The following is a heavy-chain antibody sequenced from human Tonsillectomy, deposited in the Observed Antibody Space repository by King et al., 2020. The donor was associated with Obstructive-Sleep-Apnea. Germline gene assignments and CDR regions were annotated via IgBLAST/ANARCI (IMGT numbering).Heavy chain of an antibody. D-gene: IGHD2-2*01. CDR1: GFTFDDYA. CDR3: AKDLLPADRDWYFDL. CDR2: ISWNSGSI. Sequence: VQLVESGGGLVQPGRSLRLSCAASGFTFDDYAMHWVRQAPGKGLEWVSGISWNSGSIGYADSVKGRFTISRDNAKNSLYLQMNSLRAEDTALYYCAKDLLPADRDWYFDLWGRGTLVTVSS. V-gene: IGHV3-9*01. J-gene: IGHJ2*01.